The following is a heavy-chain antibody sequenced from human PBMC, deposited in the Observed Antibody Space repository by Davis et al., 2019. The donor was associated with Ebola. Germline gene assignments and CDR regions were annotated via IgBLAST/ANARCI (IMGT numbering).Heavy chain of an antibody. CDR3: ARDGGYCSGGSCYDYGMDV. D-gene: IGHD2-15*01. J-gene: IGHJ6*02. CDR1: GFTVSSNY. CDR2: IYSGGSK. Sequence: GASLKISCAASGFTVSSNYMSWVRQAPGKGLEWVSVIYSGGSKYYADSVKGRFTISRDNSKNTLYLQMNSLRAEDTAVYYCARDGGYCSGGSCYDYGMDVWGQGTTVTVSS. V-gene: IGHV3-53*05.